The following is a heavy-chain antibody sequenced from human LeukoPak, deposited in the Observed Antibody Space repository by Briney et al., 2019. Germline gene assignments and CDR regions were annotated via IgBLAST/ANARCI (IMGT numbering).Heavy chain of an antibody. CDR3: ASVVVVAAADYYYFDY. J-gene: IGHJ4*02. CDR2: IIPIFGTA. Sequence: SVKVSCKASGGTFSSYAISWVRQAPEQGLEWMGGIIPIFGTANYAQKFQGRVTITADESTSTAYMELSSLRSEDTAVYYCASVVVVAAADYYYFDYWGQGTLVTVSS. V-gene: IGHV1-69*13. D-gene: IGHD2-15*01. CDR1: GGTFSSYA.